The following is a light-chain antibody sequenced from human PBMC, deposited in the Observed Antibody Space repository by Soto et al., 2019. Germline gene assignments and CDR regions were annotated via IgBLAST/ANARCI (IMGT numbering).Light chain of an antibody. CDR3: PQRSNGPST. V-gene: IGKV3-11*01. CDR1: QSVNTF. J-gene: IGKJ4*01. Sequence: ETVLTQSPATLSLSPGERATLSCRASQSVNTFLAWYQQKPGQAPRLLIFDSSNRATGIPARFSGSGSGTDFPLTTSSLEPEDFAVYYSPQRSNGPSTSGGRSK. CDR2: DSS.